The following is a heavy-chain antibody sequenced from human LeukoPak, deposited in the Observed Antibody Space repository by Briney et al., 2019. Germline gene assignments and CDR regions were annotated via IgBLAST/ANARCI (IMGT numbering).Heavy chain of an antibody. CDR2: IKSKTDGGTT. J-gene: IGHJ4*02. CDR1: GFTFSNAW. Sequence: GGSLRLSCAASGFTFSNAWMSWVRQTPGKGLEWVGRIKSKTDGGTTDYAAPVKGRFTISRDDSKNTLYLQMNSLKTEDTAVYYCTTLLLAELLTYWGQGTLVTVSS. CDR3: TTLLLAELLTY. D-gene: IGHD1-26*01. V-gene: IGHV3-15*01.